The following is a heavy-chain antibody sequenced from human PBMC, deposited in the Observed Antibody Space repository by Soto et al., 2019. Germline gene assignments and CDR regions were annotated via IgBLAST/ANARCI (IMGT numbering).Heavy chain of an antibody. Sequence: SETLSLTCTVSGGSISSYYWSWIRQPPGKGLEWIGYIYYSGSTNYNPSLKSRVTISVDTSKNQFSLKLSSVTAADTAVYYCARAGYSSSWYLQGDWFDPWGQGTLVTVSS. CDR3: ARAGYSSSWYLQGDWFDP. J-gene: IGHJ5*02. V-gene: IGHV4-59*01. CDR2: IYYSGST. CDR1: GGSISSYY. D-gene: IGHD6-13*01.